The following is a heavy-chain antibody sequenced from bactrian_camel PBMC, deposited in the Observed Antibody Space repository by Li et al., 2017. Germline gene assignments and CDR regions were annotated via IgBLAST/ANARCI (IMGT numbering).Heavy chain of an antibody. D-gene: IGHD3*01. CDR2: IDNDGTT. V-gene: IGHV3S53*01. J-gene: IGHJ4*01. Sequence: HVQLVESGGGSVQTGGSLRLSCATSLNPASRYCLGWIRQAPGKEREEVAHIDNDGTTNYPHPGKRRFTVSKGSDQNIMYMKMNNLKPEDAGLDRCVAECYEHGWELKKAILARGPRSPSP. CDR1: LNPASRYC.